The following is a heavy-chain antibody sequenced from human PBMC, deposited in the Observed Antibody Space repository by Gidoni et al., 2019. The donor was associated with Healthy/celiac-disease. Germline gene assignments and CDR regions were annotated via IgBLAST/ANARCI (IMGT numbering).Heavy chain of an antibody. D-gene: IGHD2-2*02. J-gene: IGHJ3*02. Sequence: QVQLVQSGAEVKKPGASVKVSCQASGYTFTGYYLHWVRQAPGQGLEWMGWINPNSGGTNYAQKFQGRVTMTRDTSISTAYMELSRLRSDDTAVYYCARTPRDIVVVPAAIGLGAFDIWGQGTMVTVSS. CDR1: GYTFTGYY. CDR2: INPNSGGT. V-gene: IGHV1-2*02. CDR3: ARTPRDIVVVPAAIGLGAFDI.